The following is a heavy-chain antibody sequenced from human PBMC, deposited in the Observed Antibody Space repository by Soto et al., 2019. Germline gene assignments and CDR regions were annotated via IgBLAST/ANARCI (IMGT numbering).Heavy chain of an antibody. Sequence: SETLSLTCTVSGGSISSSSYYWSWIRQPPGKGLEWIGDIYYSGSTNYNPSLKSRVTMTSDTSTSTIYIELSSLRSEDTAVFYCARIYGTYYDILTGLWGGHFDYWGQGTQVTVSS. CDR3: ARIYGTYYDILTGLWGGHFDY. J-gene: IGHJ4*02. CDR1: GGSISSSSYY. CDR2: IYYSGST. V-gene: IGHV4-61*01. D-gene: IGHD3-9*01.